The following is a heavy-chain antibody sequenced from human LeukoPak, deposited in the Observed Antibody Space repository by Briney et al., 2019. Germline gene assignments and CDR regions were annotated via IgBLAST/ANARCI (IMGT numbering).Heavy chain of an antibody. CDR2: ISPYNGNT. D-gene: IGHD1-26*01. Sequence: ASGTVACKVSGYTLTELSMGWVRQAPGQGSEWMGWISPYNGNTNYAQKLQGRVTMTTDTSTSTAYMELRSLRSDDTAVYYCARGIVAATTDYWGQGTLVTVSS. J-gene: IGHJ4*02. CDR3: ARGIVAATTDY. CDR1: GYTLTELS. V-gene: IGHV1-18*01.